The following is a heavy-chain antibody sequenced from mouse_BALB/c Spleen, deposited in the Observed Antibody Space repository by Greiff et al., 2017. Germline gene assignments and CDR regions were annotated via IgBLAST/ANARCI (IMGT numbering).Heavy chain of an antibody. CDR2: IYPGGGYT. Sequence: QVQLQQSGAELVRPGTSVKISCKASGYTFTNYWLGWVKQRPGHGLEWIGDIYPGGGYTNYNEKFKGKATLTADTSSSTAYMQLSSLTSEDSAVYFCAGEDIGDRYDVWGAGTTVTVSS. CDR1: GYTFTNYW. J-gene: IGHJ1*01. CDR3: AGEDIGDRYDV. V-gene: IGHV1-63*02. D-gene: IGHD2-14*01.